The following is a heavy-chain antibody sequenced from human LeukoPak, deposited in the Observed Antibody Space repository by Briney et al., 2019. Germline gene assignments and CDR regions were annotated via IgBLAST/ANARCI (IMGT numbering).Heavy chain of an antibody. V-gene: IGHV3-74*01. CDR2: IYIDGTGT. Sequence: GGSLRLSCAASGFTFSNYWMHWVRQAPGKGLVWVSCIYIDGTGTFYADSVKGRFTISRDNAKNTLYLQMNSLRVEDTAVYYCARAPPSSGYSYHFDIWGQGTMVTVSS. D-gene: IGHD5-18*01. CDR1: GFTFSNYW. CDR3: ARAPPSSGYSYHFDI. J-gene: IGHJ3*02.